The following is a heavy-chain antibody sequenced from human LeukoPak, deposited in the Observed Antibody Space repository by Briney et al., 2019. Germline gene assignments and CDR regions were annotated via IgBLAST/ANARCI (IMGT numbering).Heavy chain of an antibody. CDR3: ATGLWTFGY. Sequence: HPGGSLRLSCAASGFTFSSYWMNWARQTPGKGLEWVANIKQDGSEKSYVDSVKGRFTISRDNANNSLFLQMNSLRAEDTAVYYCATGLWTFGYWGQGTLVTVSS. V-gene: IGHV3-7*03. J-gene: IGHJ4*02. CDR1: GFTFSSYW. CDR2: IKQDGSEK. D-gene: IGHD2-21*01.